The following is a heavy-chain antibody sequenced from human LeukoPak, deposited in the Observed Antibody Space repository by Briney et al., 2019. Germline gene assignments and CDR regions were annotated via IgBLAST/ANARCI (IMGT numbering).Heavy chain of an antibody. J-gene: IGHJ4*02. Sequence: ASVKVSCKASGYTFTGDYMHWVRQAPRQGLEWMGRINPNSGGTNYAQKFQGRVTMTRDTSISTAYMELSRLRSDDTAVYYCARTEAGYCSSTSCFPFDYWGQGTLVTVSS. D-gene: IGHD2-2*01. CDR1: GYTFTGDY. CDR2: INPNSGGT. V-gene: IGHV1-2*06. CDR3: ARTEAGYCSSTSCFPFDY.